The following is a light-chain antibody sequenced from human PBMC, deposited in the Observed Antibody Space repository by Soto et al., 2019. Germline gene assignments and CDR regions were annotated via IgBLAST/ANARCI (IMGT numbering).Light chain of an antibody. CDR1: SSDVGGYNY. J-gene: IGLJ1*01. CDR3: SSYAGTNNVAV. V-gene: IGLV2-8*01. CDR2: EVS. Sequence: QSVLTQPPSASGSPGQSVTISCTGTSSDVGGYNYVSWYQQYPGKAPKLMISEVSKRPSGVPDRFSGSKSGNTASLTVSGLQAEDEADYYCSSYAGTNNVAVFGTGTKVTVL.